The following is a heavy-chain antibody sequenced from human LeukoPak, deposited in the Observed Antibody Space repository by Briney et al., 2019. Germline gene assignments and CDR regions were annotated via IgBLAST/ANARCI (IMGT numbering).Heavy chain of an antibody. D-gene: IGHD6-13*01. CDR1: GFTFSSTT. V-gene: IGHV3-23*01. CDR3: TKDRRGPAAGTWYFDS. J-gene: IGHJ4*02. Sequence: GGSLRLSCVASGFTFSSTTMGWVRQAPGRGLEWVSSIAAIDGRTYYADSVRGRFTISRDNSKNTVYLQLNSLRAGDTAIYYCTKDRRGPAAGTWYFDSWGQGTLVTVSS. CDR2: IAAIDGRT.